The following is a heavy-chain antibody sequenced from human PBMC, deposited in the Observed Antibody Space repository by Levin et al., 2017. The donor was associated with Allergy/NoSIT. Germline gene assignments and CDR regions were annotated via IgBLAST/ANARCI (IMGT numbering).Heavy chain of an antibody. CDR1: GGSISSSSYY. D-gene: IGHD3-3*01. CDR3: ATHLDFWSGYFDAFDI. CDR2: IYYSGST. V-gene: IGHV4-39*01. J-gene: IGHJ3*02. Sequence: SETLSLTCTVSGGSISSSSYYWGWIRQPPGKGLEWIGSIYYSGSTYYNPSLKSRVTISVDTSKNQFSLKLSSVTAADTAVYYCATHLDFWSGYFDAFDIWGQGTMVTVSS.